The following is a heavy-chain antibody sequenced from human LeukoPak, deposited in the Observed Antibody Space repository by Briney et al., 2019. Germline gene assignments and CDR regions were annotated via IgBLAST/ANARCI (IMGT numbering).Heavy chain of an antibody. D-gene: IGHD2-15*01. CDR1: GDSVSSNSAA. J-gene: IGHJ4*02. Sequence: SQTLSLTCAISGDSVSSNSAAWNWIRQSPSRGLEWLGRTYYRSKWYNDYAVSVKSRIIINPDTSKNQFSLKLTSVTAADTAVYYCARGVQFGNGYPVFDYWGQGTLVTVSS. V-gene: IGHV6-1*01. CDR2: TYYRSKWYN. CDR3: ARGVQFGNGYPVFDY.